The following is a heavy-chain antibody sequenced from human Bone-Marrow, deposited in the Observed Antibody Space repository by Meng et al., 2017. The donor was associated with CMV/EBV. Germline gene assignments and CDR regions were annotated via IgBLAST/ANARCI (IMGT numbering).Heavy chain of an antibody. CDR3: AKDIAGGPAA. Sequence: GESLKISCAASGFTFDDYTMHWVRQAPGKGVEWVSLISWDGGSTYYADSVKGRFTISRDNSKNSLYLQMNSLRTEDTALYSCAKDIAGGPAAWGQGTTVTVSS. D-gene: IGHD6-13*01. CDR2: ISWDGGST. V-gene: IGHV3-43*01. CDR1: GFTFDDYT. J-gene: IGHJ6*02.